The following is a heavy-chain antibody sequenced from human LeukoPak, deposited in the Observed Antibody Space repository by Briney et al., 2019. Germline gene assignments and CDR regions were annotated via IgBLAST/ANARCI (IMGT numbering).Heavy chain of an antibody. CDR1: GFTFGSSW. J-gene: IGHJ4*02. CDR3: ARDSAYSAFDY. CDR2: INPDGSKK. Sequence: GGSLRLSCAASGFTFGSSWICWVRQAPGRGLERVAIINPDGSKKYYMDSVKGRFTISRDYVKNSLYLQMDSLRAEDTAVYYCARDSAYSAFDYWGQGALVTASS. V-gene: IGHV3-7*01. D-gene: IGHD4-11*01.